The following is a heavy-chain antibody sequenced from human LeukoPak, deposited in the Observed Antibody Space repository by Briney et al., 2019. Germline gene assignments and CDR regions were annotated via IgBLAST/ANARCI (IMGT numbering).Heavy chain of an antibody. D-gene: IGHD3-22*01. CDR1: GGSITSDF. V-gene: IGHV4-59*08. Sequence: SETLSLTCTVSGGSITSDFWGWIRQSPGKGLEWIGYMYHSGSTNYNPSLLSRVTMSADTSKNQFSLKLSSVTAADTAVYYCARHPYYYDSSGYSYYFDYWGQGTLVTVSS. CDR2: MYHSGST. CDR3: ARHPYYYDSSGYSYYFDY. J-gene: IGHJ4*02.